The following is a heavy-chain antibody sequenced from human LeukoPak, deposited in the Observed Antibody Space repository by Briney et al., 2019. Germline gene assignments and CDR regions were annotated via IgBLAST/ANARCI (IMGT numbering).Heavy chain of an antibody. CDR3: ARGGANHSFDI. Sequence: SGGSLRLSCEASGFTFTTYWMHWVRQAPGKGLVWVSRIDSDGSDTIYADSVKGRFTVSRDNAKNTVFLQMNSLRAEDTAVYYCARGGANHSFDIWGQGTMVTVSS. CDR1: GFTFTTYW. D-gene: IGHD1-14*01. V-gene: IGHV3-74*01. J-gene: IGHJ3*02. CDR2: IDSDGSDT.